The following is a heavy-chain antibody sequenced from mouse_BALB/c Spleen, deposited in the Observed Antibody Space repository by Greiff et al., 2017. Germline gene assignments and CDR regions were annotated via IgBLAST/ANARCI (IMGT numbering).Heavy chain of an antibody. Sequence: VQLQQSGPELGKPGASVKISCKASGYSFTGYNMYWVKQSHRKSLEWIGYIDPYNGGTSYNQKSKGKATLTVDKSSSTAYMHLNSLTSEDSAIYYCARDYDYDGGFAYWGQGTLVTVSA. V-gene: IGHV1S135*01. CDR1: GYSFTGYN. J-gene: IGHJ3*01. CDR2: IDPYNGGT. CDR3: ARDYDYDGGFAY. D-gene: IGHD2-4*01.